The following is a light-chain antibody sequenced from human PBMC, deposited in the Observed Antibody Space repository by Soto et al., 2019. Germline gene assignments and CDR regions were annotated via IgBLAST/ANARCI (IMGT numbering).Light chain of an antibody. CDR1: SSDVGGYNY. V-gene: IGLV2-8*01. Sequence: QSALTQPTSASGSPGQSVTISCTGTSSDVGGYNYVSWYQQHPGKAPKLMIYEVSKRPSGVPDRFSGSKSGNTASLTVSGRQAEDEADYYCSSYAGSNSVVFGGGTQLTVL. CDR2: EVS. J-gene: IGLJ2*01. CDR3: SSYAGSNSVV.